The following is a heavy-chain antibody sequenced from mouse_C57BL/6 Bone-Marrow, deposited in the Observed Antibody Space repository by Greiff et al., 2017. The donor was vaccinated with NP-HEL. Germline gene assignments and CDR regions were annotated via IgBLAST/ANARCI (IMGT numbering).Heavy chain of an antibody. V-gene: IGHV1-72*01. D-gene: IGHD1-1*01. CDR3: AGYYYSSRSWYFDV. J-gene: IGHJ1*03. CDR2: IDPNSGDT. CDR1: GYTFTSYW. Sequence: QVQLQQPGADLVKPGASVKLSCKASGYTFTSYWMHWVKQRPGRGLEWIGRIDPNSGDTKFNEKFKTKATLTVDKPSSTAYMQLSSLTSEDSADYYGAGYYYSSRSWYFDVWGTGTTVTVSS.